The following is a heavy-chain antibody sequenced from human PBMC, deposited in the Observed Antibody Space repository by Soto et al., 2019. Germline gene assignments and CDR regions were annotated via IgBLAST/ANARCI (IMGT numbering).Heavy chain of an antibody. D-gene: IGHD3-9*01. CDR1: GGSFIGYY. Sequence: ETLSLTCAVYGGSFIGYYWSWIRQPPGKGLEWIGEINHSGSTNYNPSLKSRVTISVDTSKNQFSLKLSSVTAADTAVYYCARGSGLTGYYRNYYYGMDVWGQGTTVTVSS. J-gene: IGHJ6*02. CDR3: ARGSGLTGYYRNYYYGMDV. CDR2: INHSGST. V-gene: IGHV4-34*01.